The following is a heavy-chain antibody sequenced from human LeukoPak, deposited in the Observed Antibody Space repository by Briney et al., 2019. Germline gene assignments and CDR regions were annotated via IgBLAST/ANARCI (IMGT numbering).Heavy chain of an antibody. J-gene: IGHJ4*02. CDR3: ARPIGYSYGYGY. D-gene: IGHD5-18*01. Sequence: SETLSLTCAVSGYSISSGYYWGWIRQPPGKGLEWTGSIYHSGSTYYNPSLKSRATISVDTSKNQFSLKLSSVTAADTAVYYCARPIGYSYGYGYWGQGTLVTVSS. V-gene: IGHV4-38-2*01. CDR2: IYHSGST. CDR1: GYSISSGYY.